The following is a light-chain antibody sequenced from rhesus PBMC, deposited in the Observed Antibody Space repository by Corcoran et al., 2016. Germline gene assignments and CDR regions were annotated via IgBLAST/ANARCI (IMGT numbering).Light chain of an antibody. CDR2: DAS. Sequence: DIQLTQSPSSLSASVGDRVTITCRASQGVSSYLAWYQQKSGKVPKLLIYDASNLQSGVPSRCSGSGSGTDFTLTISGLQPEYFSTYYCQQRNTYPWTFGRGTKVEI. J-gene: IGKJ1*01. V-gene: IGKV1-38*01. CDR1: QGVSSY. CDR3: QQRNTYPWT.